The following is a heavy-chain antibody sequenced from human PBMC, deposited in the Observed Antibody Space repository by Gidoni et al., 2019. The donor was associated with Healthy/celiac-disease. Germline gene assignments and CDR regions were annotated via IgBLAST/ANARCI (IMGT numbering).Heavy chain of an antibody. CDR3: ARENYYGSGSHVGY. V-gene: IGHV3-33*01. D-gene: IGHD3-10*01. Sequence: QVQLVESGGGVVQPGRSLRLSCAASGFTFSSYGMHWVRQAPGKGLEWVAVIWYDGSNKYYADSVKGRFTISRDNSKNTLYLQMNSLRAEDTAVYYCARENYYGSGSHVGYWGQGTLVTVSS. CDR2: IWYDGSNK. J-gene: IGHJ4*02. CDR1: GFTFSSYG.